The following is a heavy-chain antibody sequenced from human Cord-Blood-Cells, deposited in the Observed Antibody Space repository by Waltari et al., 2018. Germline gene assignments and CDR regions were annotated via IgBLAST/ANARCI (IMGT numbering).Heavy chain of an antibody. CDR2: INPNSGGT. CDR3: AREGEYFTMVQGVIPFDY. D-gene: IGHD3-10*01. V-gene: IGHV1-2*04. CDR1: GYTFTGYY. Sequence: QVQLVQSGAEVKKPGASVKVSCKASGYTFTGYYMHWVRQALGQGLEWMGWINPNSGGTNYAQKFQGWVTMTRDTSISTAYMELSRLRSDDTAVYYCAREGEYFTMVQGVIPFDYWGQGTLVTVSS. J-gene: IGHJ4*02.